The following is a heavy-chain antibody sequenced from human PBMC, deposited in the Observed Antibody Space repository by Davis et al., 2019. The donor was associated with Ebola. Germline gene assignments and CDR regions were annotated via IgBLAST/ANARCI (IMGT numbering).Heavy chain of an antibody. D-gene: IGHD3-16*01. CDR3: ARVRLRRQFDY. Sequence: AASVKVSCKASGGTFSSYAISWVRQAPGQGLEWMGRIIPILGIANYAQKLQGRVTMTTDTSTSTAYMELRSLRSDDTAVYYCARVRLRRQFDYWGQGTLVTVSS. CDR1: GGTFSSYA. J-gene: IGHJ4*02. CDR2: IIPILGIA. V-gene: IGHV1-69*04.